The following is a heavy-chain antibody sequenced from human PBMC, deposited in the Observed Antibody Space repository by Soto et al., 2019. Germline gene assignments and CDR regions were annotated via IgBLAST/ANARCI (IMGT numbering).Heavy chain of an antibody. D-gene: IGHD2-15*01. CDR2: IYYSGST. Sequence: SETLSLTCTVSGGSISSYYWSWIRQPPGKGLEWIGYIYYSGSTNYNPSLKSRVTISVDTSKNQFSLKLSSVTAADTAVYYCARDLKEYCSDGKCNWFDPWGQGTLVTVSS. CDR3: ARDLKEYCSDGKCNWFDP. J-gene: IGHJ5*02. CDR1: GGSISSYY. V-gene: IGHV4-59*01.